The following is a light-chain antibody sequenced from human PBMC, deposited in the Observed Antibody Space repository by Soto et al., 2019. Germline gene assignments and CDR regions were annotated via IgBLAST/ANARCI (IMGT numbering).Light chain of an antibody. Sequence: IQLNQSPSSLCACVVARVTISCXASQDIALYLACSQQKPGEAPKRLIDEASTLYGGGPSRFSGSGSGTEFTRTISSRQPEDFATYYGLQDYNFALTFGQGTKVDIK. J-gene: IGKJ1*01. V-gene: IGKV1-9*01. CDR2: EAS. CDR1: QDIALY. CDR3: LQDYNFALT.